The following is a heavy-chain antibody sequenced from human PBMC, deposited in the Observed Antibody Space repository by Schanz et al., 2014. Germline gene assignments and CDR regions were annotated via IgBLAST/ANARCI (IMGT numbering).Heavy chain of an antibody. CDR2: MNPKNGAT. CDR1: RYDFRDYY. D-gene: IGHD3-10*01. V-gene: IGHV1-2*06. J-gene: IGHJ6*02. Sequence: QAQLVQSGAEVKRSEASVKISCKASRYDFRDYYVQWVRQAPGYGLEWVGRMNPKNGATIYAQKFQGRVSMTRDMFTSTAYMEVRSLRHDDTALYYCARVLYFGPGIAYYGVDVWGQGTAVSVS. CDR3: ARVLYFGPGIAYYGVDV.